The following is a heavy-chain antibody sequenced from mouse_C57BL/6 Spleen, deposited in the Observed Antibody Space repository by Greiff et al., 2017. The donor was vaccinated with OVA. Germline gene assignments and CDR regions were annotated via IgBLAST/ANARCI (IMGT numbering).Heavy chain of an antibody. CDR1: GYAFSSSW. V-gene: IGHV1-82*01. D-gene: IGHD3-3*01. Sequence: VQLQQSGPELVKPGASVKISCKASGYAFSSSWMNWVKQRPGKGLEWIGRIYPGDGDTNYNGKFKGKATLTADKSSSTAYMQLSSLTSEDSAVYFCARKGLREGYFDVWGTGTTVTVSS. J-gene: IGHJ1*03. CDR3: ARKGLREGYFDV. CDR2: IYPGDGDT.